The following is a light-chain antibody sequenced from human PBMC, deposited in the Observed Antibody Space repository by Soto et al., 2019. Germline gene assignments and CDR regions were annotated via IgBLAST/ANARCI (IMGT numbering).Light chain of an antibody. Sequence: EIVLTQSPATLSLSPGEIATLSCRASQSVSNYLGWYQQKPGQAPRLLIYDASNRATGVPARFSGSGSGTDFTLTISSLEPEEFAVYYCQQRSTWPLTFGGGTKVEIK. V-gene: IGKV3-11*01. J-gene: IGKJ4*01. CDR1: QSVSNY. CDR3: QQRSTWPLT. CDR2: DAS.